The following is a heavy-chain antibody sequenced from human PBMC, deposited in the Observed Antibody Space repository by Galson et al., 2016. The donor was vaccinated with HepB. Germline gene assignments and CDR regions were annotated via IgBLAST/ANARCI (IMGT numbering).Heavy chain of an antibody. D-gene: IGHD5-24*01. Sequence: SETLSLTCAVHGGSFSTYYWSWIRQPPGKGLEWIGEINESGSTNNNPSLKSRVTMSVDTSRKQFSLNRSSVTAADTAVYYCANHKFQRAFDIWGQGTMVIVSS. J-gene: IGHJ3*02. CDR3: ANHKFQRAFDI. CDR1: GGSFSTYY. CDR2: INESGST. V-gene: IGHV4-34*01.